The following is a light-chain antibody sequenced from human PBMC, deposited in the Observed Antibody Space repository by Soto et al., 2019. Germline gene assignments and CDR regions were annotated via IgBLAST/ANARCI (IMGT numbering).Light chain of an antibody. CDR3: QQYGSSPWT. Sequence: EIVLTQSPGTLSLSPGERATLSCRASQSVSSSYLAWYQQKPGQAPRLLIYGASSRSTGIADRFSGSGSGTDCTLTISRLEPEDFAVYYCQQYGSSPWTFGQGTKVEIK. V-gene: IGKV3-20*01. J-gene: IGKJ1*01. CDR2: GAS. CDR1: QSVSSSY.